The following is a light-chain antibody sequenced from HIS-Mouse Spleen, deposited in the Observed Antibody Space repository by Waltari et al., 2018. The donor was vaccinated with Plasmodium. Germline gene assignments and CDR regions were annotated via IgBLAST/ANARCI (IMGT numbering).Light chain of an antibody. CDR3: QSADSSGTYVV. Sequence: SYELTQPPSVSVSPGQTARITCSGDALPKQYADWSQQKPGQAPVLVIYKDSERPSGIPERFSGSSSGTTVTLTISGVQAEDEADYYCQSADSSGTYVVFGGGTKLTVL. CDR2: KDS. J-gene: IGLJ2*01. V-gene: IGLV3-25*03. CDR1: ALPKQY.